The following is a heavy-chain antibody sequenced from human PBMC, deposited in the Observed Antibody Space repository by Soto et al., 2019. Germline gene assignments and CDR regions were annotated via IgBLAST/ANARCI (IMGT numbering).Heavy chain of an antibody. CDR3: ARHVRGYCSSTSCHTDK. CDR2: IYYSGGS. J-gene: IGHJ4*02. D-gene: IGHD2-2*02. CDR1: GGSISSTSYY. V-gene: IGHV4-39*01. Sequence: LSLTCTVSGGSISSTSYYWGWVRQPPGKGLEWIGSIYYSGGSYNDPSLKSRVTISVDTSKNQFSLILSSVTAADTAVYYCARHVRGYCSSTSCHTDKWGQGTLVTVSS.